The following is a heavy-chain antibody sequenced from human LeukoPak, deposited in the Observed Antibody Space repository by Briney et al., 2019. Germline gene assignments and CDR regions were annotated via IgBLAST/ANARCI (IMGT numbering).Heavy chain of an antibody. CDR3: AGGPAATVGGYYYYMDV. D-gene: IGHD2-2*01. CDR1: GGSISSHY. V-gene: IGHV4-59*11. Sequence: SETLSLTSTVSGGSISSHYWSWIRQPPGKGLEWSGYIYYSGSTNYNPSLKSRVTISVDTPKNRFSLKLSSVTAADTAVYYCAGGPAATVGGYYYYMDVWGKGTTVTVSS. CDR2: IYYSGST. J-gene: IGHJ6*03.